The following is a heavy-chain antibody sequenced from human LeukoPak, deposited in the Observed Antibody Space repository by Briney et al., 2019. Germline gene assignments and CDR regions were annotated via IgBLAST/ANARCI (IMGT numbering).Heavy chain of an antibody. Sequence: GGSLRLSCAASEFTFSNYAMNWVRQAPGKGLEWVSGISGGGGSTYYADSVKGRFTISRDNSKNTLYLQMDRLRAEDTALYYCAKGSGINHYHWIDPWGQGTLVAVS. V-gene: IGHV3-23*01. J-gene: IGHJ5*02. CDR1: EFTFSNYA. CDR2: ISGGGGST. CDR3: AKGSGINHYHWIDP. D-gene: IGHD1-14*01.